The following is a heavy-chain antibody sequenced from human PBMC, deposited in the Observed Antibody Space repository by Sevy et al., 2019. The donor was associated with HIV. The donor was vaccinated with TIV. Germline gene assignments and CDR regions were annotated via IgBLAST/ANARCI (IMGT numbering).Heavy chain of an antibody. CDR1: GVSISNYY. Sequence: SETLSLTCTVSGVSISNYYWAWTRQPPGKGLECVGFSGSTNYNPSLKSRVTTSVDTSKNHFSLKLSSVTVADTAIYYCARGGPNQHQLDYFDYWGQGTLVTVSS. CDR3: ARGGPNQHQLDYFDY. J-gene: IGHJ4*02. D-gene: IGHD6-13*01. CDR2: SGST. V-gene: IGHV4-59*01.